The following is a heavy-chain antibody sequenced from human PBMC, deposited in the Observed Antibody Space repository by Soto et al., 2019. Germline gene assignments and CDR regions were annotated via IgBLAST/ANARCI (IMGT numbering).Heavy chain of an antibody. CDR1: GGSTSSDNY. D-gene: IGHD3-16*01. V-gene: IGHV4-30-4*01. J-gene: IGHJ4*02. CDR2: IYYSGNT. CDR3: AREGGESSDGLYYFDS. Sequence: SETLSLTCTVSGGSTSSDNYWSWIRQPPGKGLEWIGHIYYSGNTDYNPSLKSRLAISIDTSKNQFSLKLSSVTAADTAVYFCAREGGESSDGLYYFDSWGQGSLVTISS.